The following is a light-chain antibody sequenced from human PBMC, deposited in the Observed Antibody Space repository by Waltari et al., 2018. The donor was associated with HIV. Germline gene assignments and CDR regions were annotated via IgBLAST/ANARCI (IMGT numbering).Light chain of an antibody. Sequence: QSALTQPASVSGSPGQSITISCTGTSSDVGGYNSVPWYHLHPGKAPKLMLYAVSNRPSGVSNRFSGSKSDNTASLTISGLQAEDEADYYCSSYTSTSTVYVFGTGTEVTVL. CDR3: SSYTSTSTVYV. V-gene: IGLV2-14*03. CDR1: SSDVGGYNS. J-gene: IGLJ1*01. CDR2: AVS.